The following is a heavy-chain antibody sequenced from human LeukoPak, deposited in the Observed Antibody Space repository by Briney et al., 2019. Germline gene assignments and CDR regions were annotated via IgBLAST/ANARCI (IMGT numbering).Heavy chain of an antibody. V-gene: IGHV4-34*01. CDR3: ARHEAYCSGGSCYWGWFDP. J-gene: IGHJ5*02. D-gene: IGHD2-15*01. CDR1: GGSFSGYY. Sequence: SETLSLTCAVYGGSFSGYYWSWIRQPPGKGLEWIGEINHSGSTNYNPSLKSRVTISVDTSKNQFSLKLSSVTAADTAVYYCARHEAYCSGGSCYWGWFDPWGQGTLVTVSS. CDR2: INHSGST.